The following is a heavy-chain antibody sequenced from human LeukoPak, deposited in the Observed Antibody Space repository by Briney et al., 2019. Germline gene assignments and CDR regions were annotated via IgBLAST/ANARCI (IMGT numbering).Heavy chain of an antibody. J-gene: IGHJ4*02. D-gene: IGHD5-24*01. CDR2: IIPIFGTA. CDR3: ARDQPTIRFPYFDY. CDR1: GGTLSSYA. V-gene: IGHV1-69*06. Sequence: GASVKVSCKASGGTLSSYAISWVRQAPGQGLEWMGRIIPIFGTANYAQKFQGRVTITADKSTSTAYMELSSLRSEDTAVYYCARDQPTIRFPYFDYWGKGTLVTVSS.